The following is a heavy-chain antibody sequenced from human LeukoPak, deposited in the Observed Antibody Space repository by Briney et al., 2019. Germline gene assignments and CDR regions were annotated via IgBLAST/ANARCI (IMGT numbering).Heavy chain of an antibody. Sequence: GGSLRLSCAASGFPFSNYAMHWVRQAPGKGLEWVAVISYDGVNKYYADSVKGRFTMTRDNSNNMVSLQMNSLGPEDTAMYYCARGTGVRGVKSHFDYWGQGTLVTVSS. J-gene: IGHJ4*02. CDR3: ARGTGVRGVKSHFDY. CDR2: ISYDGVNK. D-gene: IGHD3-10*01. V-gene: IGHV3-30-3*01. CDR1: GFPFSNYA.